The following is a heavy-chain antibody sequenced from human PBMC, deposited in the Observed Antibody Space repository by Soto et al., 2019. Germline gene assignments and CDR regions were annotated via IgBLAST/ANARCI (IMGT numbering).Heavy chain of an antibody. Sequence: ASVKVSCKASGYTFTSYYMHWVRQAPGQGLEWMGIINPSGGSTSYAQKFQGRVTMTRDTSTSTVYMELSSLRSEDTAVYYCARTPDIVATIAPLFGYWGQGTLVTVSS. V-gene: IGHV1-46*03. CDR3: ARTPDIVATIAPLFGY. CDR1: GYTFTSYY. D-gene: IGHD5-12*01. J-gene: IGHJ4*02. CDR2: INPSGGST.